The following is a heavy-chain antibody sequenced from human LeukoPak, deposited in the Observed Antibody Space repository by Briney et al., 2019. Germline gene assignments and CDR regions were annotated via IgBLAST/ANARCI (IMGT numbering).Heavy chain of an antibody. D-gene: IGHD3-10*01. CDR1: GGSIGTYY. V-gene: IGHV4-59*08. CDR2: IDYIGST. J-gene: IGHJ4*02. Sequence: PSETLSLTCTVSGGSIGTYYWIWIRQPPGKALEWIGYIDYIGSTDYNPSLKSRVTISVDTSKNQFSLKLSSVTPADTAAYYCARHEKLGQFDYWGQGTLVTVSS. CDR3: ARHEKLGQFDY.